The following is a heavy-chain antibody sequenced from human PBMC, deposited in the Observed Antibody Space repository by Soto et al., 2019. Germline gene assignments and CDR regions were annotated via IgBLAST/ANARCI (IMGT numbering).Heavy chain of an antibody. J-gene: IGHJ3*02. D-gene: IGHD5-18*01. CDR3: ARSTAWNSYGDAFDI. CDR1: GFTVSSNY. Sequence: GGSLRLSCAASGFTVSSNYMSWVRQAPGKGLEWVSVIYSGGSTYYADSVKGRFTISRHNSKNTLYLQMNSLRAEDTAVYYCARSTAWNSYGDAFDIWGQGTMVTVSS. V-gene: IGHV3-66*01. CDR2: IYSGGST.